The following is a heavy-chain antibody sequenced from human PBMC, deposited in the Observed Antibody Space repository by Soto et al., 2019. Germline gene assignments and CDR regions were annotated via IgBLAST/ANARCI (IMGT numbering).Heavy chain of an antibody. D-gene: IGHD2-15*01. Sequence: ASVKVSCKASGFTFTAYYINWVRQAPGQGLEWMGWINPDSGGTYYAQKFQGRVTMTRDTSISTVYVEVSRLRSDDTAVYYCARDAGYCSGGSCQMTNWLDPWGQGTLVTVSS. J-gene: IGHJ5*02. CDR3: ARDAGYCSGGSCQMTNWLDP. CDR1: GFTFTAYY. CDR2: INPDSGGT. V-gene: IGHV1-2*02.